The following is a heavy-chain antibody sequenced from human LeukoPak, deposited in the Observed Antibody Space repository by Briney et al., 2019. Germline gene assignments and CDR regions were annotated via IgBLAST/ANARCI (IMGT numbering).Heavy chain of an antibody. V-gene: IGHV3-23*01. CDR3: AKPMVRGFDAFDI. CDR2: ISGSAGST. CDR1: GITFTSYA. D-gene: IGHD3-10*01. J-gene: IGHJ3*02. Sequence: GGSLGLSCAASGITFTSYAMSWVRQAPGKGLEWVSTISGSAGSTYYADSVKGRFTISRDNSKNTLYLQMNSLRAEDTAVYYCAKPMVRGFDAFDIWGQGTMVTVSS.